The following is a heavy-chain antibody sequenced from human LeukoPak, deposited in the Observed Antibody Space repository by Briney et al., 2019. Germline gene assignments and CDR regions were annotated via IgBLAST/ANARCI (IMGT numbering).Heavy chain of an antibody. J-gene: IGHJ4*02. D-gene: IGHD3-22*01. V-gene: IGHV4-39*07. CDR1: GGSISSSSYY. CDR3: ARVPYYYDSSGYIPGPNDY. CDR2: IYYSGST. Sequence: SETLSLTCTVSGGSISSSSYYWGWIRQPPGKGLEWIGSIYYSGSTYYNPSLKSRVTISVDTSKNQFSLKLSSVTAADTAVYYCARVPYYYDSSGYIPGPNDYWGQGTLVTVSS.